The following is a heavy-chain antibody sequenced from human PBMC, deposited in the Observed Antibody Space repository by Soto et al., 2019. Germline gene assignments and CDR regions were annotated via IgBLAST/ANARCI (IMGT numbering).Heavy chain of an antibody. Sequence: QVQLVESGGGLVKPGGSLRLSCAASGFTLSDYYRSWIRQAPGTGLEWVSYIRSSGSTIYYADSVKGRFTISRDNAKNSLYLQMNSLRAEDTAVYYCAREYRGWQQWLGRRNVWFDPWGQGTLVTVSS. V-gene: IGHV3-11*01. CDR1: GFTLSDYY. J-gene: IGHJ5*02. CDR3: AREYRGWQQWLGRRNVWFDP. CDR2: IRSSGSTI. D-gene: IGHD3-22*01.